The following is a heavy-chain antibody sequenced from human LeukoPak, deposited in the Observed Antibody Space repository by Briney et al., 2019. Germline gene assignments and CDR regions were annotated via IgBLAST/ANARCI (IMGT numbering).Heavy chain of an antibody. CDR3: AKEGYSSTWNANFDY. CDR2: ISGSGVIT. Sequence: GGSLRLSGAASRFTFNNYAMSWVRQAPGKGLEWVSAISGSGVITYYADSVKGRFTISRDNSKNTLYLQMNSLRVEDTAVYYCAKEGYSSTWNANFDYWGQGTLVIVSS. V-gene: IGHV3-23*01. J-gene: IGHJ4*02. D-gene: IGHD6-13*01. CDR1: RFTFNNYA.